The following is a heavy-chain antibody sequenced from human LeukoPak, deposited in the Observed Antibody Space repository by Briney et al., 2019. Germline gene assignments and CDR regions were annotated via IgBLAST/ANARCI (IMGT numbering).Heavy chain of an antibody. CDR3: ARGGTTMIVPTS. CDR1: GFPFSNYA. V-gene: IGHV3-23*01. D-gene: IGHD3-22*01. Sequence: GGSLRLSCAASGFPFSNYAMGWVRPAPGKGLEWVPAICGSASSTYYADSVKGRFTISRDNSKNTLYLQMNSLRADDTAVYYCARGGTTMIVPTSWGQGTLVTVSS. J-gene: IGHJ5*02. CDR2: ICGSASST.